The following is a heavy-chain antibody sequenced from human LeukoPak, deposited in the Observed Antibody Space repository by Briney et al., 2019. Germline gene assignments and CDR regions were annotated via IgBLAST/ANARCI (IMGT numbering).Heavy chain of an antibody. V-gene: IGHV3-23*01. CDR3: AKGVVVAPDVTPFDY. D-gene: IGHD2-2*01. J-gene: IGHJ4*02. Sequence: GGSLRLSCAVSGLTFNNYAMSWVRQAPGKGLEWISGISGRGASKYYADSVKGRFTISRDNSKNTLYLQMNSLRAEDTAVYYCAKGVVVAPDVTPFDYWGQGTLVTVSS. CDR2: ISGRGASK. CDR1: GLTFNNYA.